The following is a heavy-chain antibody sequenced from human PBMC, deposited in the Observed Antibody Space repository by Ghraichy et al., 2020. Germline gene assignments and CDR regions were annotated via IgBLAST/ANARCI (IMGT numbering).Heavy chain of an antibody. D-gene: IGHD1-26*01. CDR3: ARLHSGSYQDFDY. V-gene: IGHV6-1*01. Sequence: SKTLSLTCAISGDSVSSNSAAWNWIRQSPSRGLEWLGRTYYRSRWHNDYALSVKSRITIKPDTSKNQFSLQLSSVTPEDTAVYYCARLHSGSYQDFDYWGQGTLVTVSS. J-gene: IGHJ4*02. CDR2: TYYRSRWHN. CDR1: GDSVSSNSAA.